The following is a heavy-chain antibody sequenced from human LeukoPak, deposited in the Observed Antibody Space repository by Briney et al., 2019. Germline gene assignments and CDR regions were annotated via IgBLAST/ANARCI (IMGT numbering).Heavy chain of an antibody. V-gene: IGHV3-23*01. D-gene: IGHD5-12*01. Sequence: TGGSLRLSCAASGFTFSNYPMSWVRQAPGKGLEWVSTISGGGDHTYYADSVKGRFTISRDNSMNTLYLQMNSLRAEDTAVYYCAKDSGYDFSSSDYWGQGTLVTVSS. CDR3: AKDSGYDFSSSDY. CDR2: ISGGGDHT. J-gene: IGHJ4*02. CDR1: GFTFSNYP.